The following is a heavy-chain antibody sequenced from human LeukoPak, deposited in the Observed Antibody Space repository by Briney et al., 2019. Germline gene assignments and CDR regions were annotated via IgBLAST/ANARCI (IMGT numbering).Heavy chain of an antibody. D-gene: IGHD3-10*01. Sequence: GGSLRLSCAASGFIFSNEYMSWIRQGPGKGLEWVSYISASGSYVNYADSVQGRFTISRDNAKNSLYLQMNSLRDEDTAIYYCVRARGTGPGAHFDYWGQGTLVTVSS. CDR3: VRARGTGPGAHFDY. CDR1: GFIFSNEY. V-gene: IGHV3-11*01. CDR2: ISASGSYV. J-gene: IGHJ4*02.